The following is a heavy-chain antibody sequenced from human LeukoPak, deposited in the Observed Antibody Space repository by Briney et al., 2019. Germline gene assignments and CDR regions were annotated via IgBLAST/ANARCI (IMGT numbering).Heavy chain of an antibody. CDR1: GYTFTSYD. CDR3: RLGSGSYYNGGAGFDP. D-gene: IGHD3-10*01. V-gene: IGHV1-8*01. J-gene: IGHJ5*02. Sequence: ASVKVSCKASGYTFTSYDIHWVRQATGQGLEWMGWMNPNSGNTGYAQKFQGRVTMTRNTSISTAYMELSSLRSEDTAVYYCRLGSGSYYNGGAGFDPWGQGTLVTVSS. CDR2: MNPNSGNT.